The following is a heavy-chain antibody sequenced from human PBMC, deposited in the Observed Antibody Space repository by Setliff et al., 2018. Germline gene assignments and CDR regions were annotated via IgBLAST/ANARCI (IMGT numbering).Heavy chain of an antibody. CDR1: GDSITSGSVY. V-gene: IGHV4-61*02. Sequence: PSETLSLTCTVSGDSITSGSVYWSWIRQPAGKRLEWIGRIFPTGTTNYNPDLKSRVTMSVDTSKKRFSLMLRSVTAADTAIYYCARYNSSAACFDLWGPGTLVTVSS. CDR2: IFPTGTT. D-gene: IGHD1-20*01. J-gene: IGHJ5*02. CDR3: ARYNSSAACFDL.